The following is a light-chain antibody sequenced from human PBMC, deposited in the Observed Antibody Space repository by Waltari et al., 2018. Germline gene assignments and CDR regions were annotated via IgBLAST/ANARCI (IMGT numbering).Light chain of an antibody. CDR2: DAS. V-gene: IGKV1-5*01. Sequence: DIQMTQSPSTLSASVGARVTITCRASQSISSWLAWYQQKPGKAPKLLIYDASSLESGVPSRFSGSGSGTEFTLTISSLQPDDFATYYCQQYNNWPGTFGQGTKVEIK. CDR3: QQYNNWPGT. J-gene: IGKJ1*01. CDR1: QSISSW.